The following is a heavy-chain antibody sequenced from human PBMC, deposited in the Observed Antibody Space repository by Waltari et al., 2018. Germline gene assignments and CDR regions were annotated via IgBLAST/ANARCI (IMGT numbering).Heavy chain of an antibody. D-gene: IGHD4-4*01. V-gene: IGHV3-30*04. CDR3: AKDSYSKGDY. J-gene: IGHJ4*02. Sequence: QVQLVESGGGVVQPGGSLGPSWAASGFTFHNYAMHWVRKAPAKGLEWVALITYDGMYKYYADSVKGRFTISRDSSKSSLYLHMNSLRPEDTALYYCAKDSYSKGDYWGQGTLLTVSS. CDR1: GFTFHNYA. CDR2: ITYDGMYK.